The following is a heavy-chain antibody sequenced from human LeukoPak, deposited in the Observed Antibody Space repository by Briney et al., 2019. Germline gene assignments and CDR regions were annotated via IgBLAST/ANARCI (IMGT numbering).Heavy chain of an antibody. J-gene: IGHJ6*03. CDR2: IRYDGSKK. CDR1: GFTFNSFA. Sequence: PGGSLRLSCAASGFTFNSFAMHWVRQAPGKGLEWVAFIRYDGSKKFYADSVKGRFTISRDNSKNTLYLQMYSLRAEDTAVYYCAKIPYGDYVLDYYYYMDVWGKGTTVTISS. CDR3: AKIPYGDYVLDYYYYMDV. V-gene: IGHV3-30*02. D-gene: IGHD4-17*01.